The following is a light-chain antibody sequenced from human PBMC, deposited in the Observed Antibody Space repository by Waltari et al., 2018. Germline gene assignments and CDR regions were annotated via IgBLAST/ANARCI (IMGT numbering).Light chain of an antibody. J-gene: IGLJ2*01. CDR2: DVN. CDR3: TSFTSSSTIV. CDR1: SSDVGGYNY. Sequence: QSALTQPASVSGSPGQSITISCTGSSSDVGGYNYVSGYQQHPGKAPKLMSSDVNKRPSGVSNRVSGSKSDNTASLTISGLQAEDEAHYYCTSFTSSSTIVFGGGTKLTVL. V-gene: IGLV2-14*03.